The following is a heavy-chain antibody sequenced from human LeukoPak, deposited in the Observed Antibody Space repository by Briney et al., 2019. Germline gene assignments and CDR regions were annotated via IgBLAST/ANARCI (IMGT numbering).Heavy chain of an antibody. D-gene: IGHD3-22*01. J-gene: IGHJ4*02. CDR2: IHYSGNT. V-gene: IGHV4-39*07. CDR1: GGSISSTDYY. CDR3: AITPGPYDSSSHYYPFDY. Sequence: SETLSLTCTVSGGSISSTDYYWGWIRQPPGKGLEWIASIHYSGNTYNNPSLKSRVTISLDTSKNQFSLKLSSETAADTAVYYCAITPGPYDSSSHYYPFDYWGQGTLVTVSS.